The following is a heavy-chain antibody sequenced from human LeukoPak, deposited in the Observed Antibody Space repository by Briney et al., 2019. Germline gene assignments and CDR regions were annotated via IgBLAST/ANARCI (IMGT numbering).Heavy chain of an antibody. CDR3: ARGGDDYYDSSGYYLSDY. D-gene: IGHD3-22*01. Sequence: QAGGSLRLSCAASGFTFSSYGMHWVRQAPGKGLEWVAVIWYDGSNKYYADSVKGRFTISRDNSKNTLYLQMNSLRAEDTAVYYCARGGDDYYDSSGYYLSDYWGQGTLVTVSS. CDR1: GFTFSSYG. J-gene: IGHJ4*02. CDR2: IWYDGSNK. V-gene: IGHV3-33*01.